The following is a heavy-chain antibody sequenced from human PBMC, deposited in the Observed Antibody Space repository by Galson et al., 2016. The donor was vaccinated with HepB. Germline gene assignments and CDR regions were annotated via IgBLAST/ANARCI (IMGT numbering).Heavy chain of an antibody. J-gene: IGHJ4*02. V-gene: IGHV3-23*01. D-gene: IGHD3/OR15-3a*01. CDR1: GFTLSNYA. CDR3: AKEGSIFGLLITPLVN. Sequence: SLRLSCAASGFTLSNYAMNWVRQAPGEGLEWVSAISGFGGSTYYSDSVKGRFTISRDSSNNTLYLQVDSLRAEDTAVYYCAKEGSIFGLLITPLVNWGQGTLVTVSS. CDR2: ISGFGGST.